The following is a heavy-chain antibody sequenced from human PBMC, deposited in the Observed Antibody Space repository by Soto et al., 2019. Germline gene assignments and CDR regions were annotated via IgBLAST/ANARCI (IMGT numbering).Heavy chain of an antibody. CDR2: IDPSDSYT. Sequence: LKISCKGSGYSFTSYWISWVRQMPGKGLEWMGRIDPSDSYTNYSPSFQGHVTISADKSISTAYLQWSSLKASDTAMYYCASVRGYSGYDYGYWGQGTLVTVSS. V-gene: IGHV5-10-1*01. CDR3: ASVRGYSGYDYGY. J-gene: IGHJ4*02. CDR1: GYSFTSYW. D-gene: IGHD5-12*01.